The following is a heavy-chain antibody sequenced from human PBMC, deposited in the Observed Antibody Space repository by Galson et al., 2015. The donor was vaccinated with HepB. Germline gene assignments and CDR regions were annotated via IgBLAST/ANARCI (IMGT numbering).Heavy chain of an antibody. D-gene: IGHD6-13*01. CDR1: GFTFNAYS. CDR2: ISPTSGHT. V-gene: IGHV3-21*01. J-gene: IGHJ5*01. Sequence: SLRLSCAASGFTFNAYSMNWVRQAPGKGLEWVSAISPTSGHTYYTDSGKGRFTVSRGNAKNSLYLEMKSLRADDTAVYYCAKEAGYGSSWHFWGWFDSWGQGTLVSVSS. CDR3: AKEAGYGSSWHFWGWFDS.